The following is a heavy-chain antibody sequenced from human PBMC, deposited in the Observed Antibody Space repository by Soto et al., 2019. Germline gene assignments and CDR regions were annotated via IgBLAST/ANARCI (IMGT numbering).Heavy chain of an antibody. CDR3: FRVVKPVDS. CDR2: INSDGRST. CDR1: GFTFSTYW. V-gene: IGHV3-74*03. J-gene: IGHJ3*02. D-gene: IGHD2-21*01. Sequence: EVKLVESGGGLVPPGGSLRLSCAASGFTFSTYWMHWVRQAPGKGLVWGSRINSDGRSTAYADSVKGRFTIARDNATNKQYVTMNSLRAEDTDGYYCFRVVKPVDSGGEGAMRTVSS.